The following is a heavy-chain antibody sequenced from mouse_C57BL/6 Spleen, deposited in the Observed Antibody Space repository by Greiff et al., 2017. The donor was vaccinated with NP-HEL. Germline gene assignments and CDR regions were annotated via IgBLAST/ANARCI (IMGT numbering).Heavy chain of an antibody. CDR1: GYTFTSYW. Sequence: VKLQQPGAELVKPGASVKLSCKASGYTFTSYWMHWVKQRPGQGLEWIGMIHPNSGSTNYNEKFKSKATLTVDKSSSTAYMQLSSLTSEDSAVYYCARSYDYDGAYWGQGTLVTVSA. CDR3: ARSYDYDGAY. V-gene: IGHV1-64*01. CDR2: IHPNSGST. D-gene: IGHD2-4*01. J-gene: IGHJ3*01.